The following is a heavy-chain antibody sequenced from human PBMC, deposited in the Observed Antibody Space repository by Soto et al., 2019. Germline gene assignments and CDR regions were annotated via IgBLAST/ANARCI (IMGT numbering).Heavy chain of an antibody. J-gene: IGHJ4*02. Sequence: SETLSLTCAVYGGSFSGYYWSWIRQPPGKGLEWIGEINHSGSTNYNPSLKSRVTISVDTSKNQFSLKLSSVTAADTAVYYCARGSERYCSGGSCGDYFDYWGQGTLVT. CDR2: INHSGST. CDR1: GGSFSGYY. V-gene: IGHV4-34*01. CDR3: ARGSERYCSGGSCGDYFDY. D-gene: IGHD2-15*01.